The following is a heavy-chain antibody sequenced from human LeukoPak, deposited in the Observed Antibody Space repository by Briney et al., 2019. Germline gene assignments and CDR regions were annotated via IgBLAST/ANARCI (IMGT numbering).Heavy chain of an antibody. J-gene: IGHJ4*02. Sequence: SETLSLTCAVSGGSISSSNWWSWVRQPPGKGLEWIGEIYHSGNTNYNPPLKSRVTISVDKSKNHFSLNLSSVTAADTAVYYCARDDSGTYAALDYWGQGTLVTVSS. CDR1: GGSISSSNW. V-gene: IGHV4-4*02. D-gene: IGHD1-26*01. CDR2: IYHSGNT. CDR3: ARDDSGTYAALDY.